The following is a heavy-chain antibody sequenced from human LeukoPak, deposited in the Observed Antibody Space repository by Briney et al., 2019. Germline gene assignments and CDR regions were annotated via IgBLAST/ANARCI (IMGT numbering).Heavy chain of an antibody. V-gene: IGHV4-59*01. CDR1: GGSISSYY. CDR3: ARTPPPYYYGSGSYYNGGMDV. Sequence: ASETLSLTCTVSGGSISSYYWSWIRQPPGKGLEWIGYIYYSGSTNYNPSLKSRVTISVGTSKTQFSLKLSSVTAADTAVYYCARTPPPYYYGSGSYYNGGMDVWGQGTTVTVSS. CDR2: IYYSGST. D-gene: IGHD3-10*01. J-gene: IGHJ6*02.